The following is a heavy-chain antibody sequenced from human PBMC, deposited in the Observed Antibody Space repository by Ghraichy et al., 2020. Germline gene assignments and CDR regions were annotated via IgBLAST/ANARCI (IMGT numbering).Heavy chain of an antibody. J-gene: IGHJ4*02. CDR1: GFTFSTYA. Sequence: GALRLSCAASGFTFSTYAMSWVRQAPGKGLEWVSAITGSGGSTYYADSVKGRFTISRDNSKNTLYLQVNSLRAEDTAVYYCAKSLKVGATYSVSDYWGQGTLVTVSS. D-gene: IGHD1-26*01. V-gene: IGHV3-23*01. CDR3: AKSLKVGATYSVSDY. CDR2: ITGSGGST.